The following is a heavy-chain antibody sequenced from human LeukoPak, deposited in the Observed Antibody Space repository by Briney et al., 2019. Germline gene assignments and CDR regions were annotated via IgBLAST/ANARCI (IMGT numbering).Heavy chain of an antibody. J-gene: IGHJ4*02. CDR3: ATGTHYDLLPF. V-gene: IGHV1-24*01. D-gene: IGHD3-9*01. Sequence: ASVKVSCKVSGYSITELSTHWVRQAPGKGLEWMGGFDPGSVEVIYEQKFQDRVTMTEDTSTDTAYMELSSLRSEDTALYYCATGTHYDLLPFWGQGTLVTASS. CDR1: GYSITELS. CDR2: FDPGSVEV.